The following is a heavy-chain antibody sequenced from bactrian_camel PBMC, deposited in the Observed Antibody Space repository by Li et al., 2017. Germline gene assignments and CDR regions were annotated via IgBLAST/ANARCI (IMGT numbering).Heavy chain of an antibody. J-gene: IGHJ6*01. V-gene: IGHV3S55*01. D-gene: IGHD5*01. Sequence: HVQLVESGGGSVQAGGSLRLSCTAAGLTFGATDFGWYRLAPGKDCELVATISSDGSTYCADSLLPDSVEGRNTISRDNAKNTIDLRIDGLKPEDTAVYYCARDYGNRMMEGFGYWGQGTQVTVS. CDR2: ISSDGST. CDR1: GLTFGATD. CDR3: ARDYGNRMMEGFGY.